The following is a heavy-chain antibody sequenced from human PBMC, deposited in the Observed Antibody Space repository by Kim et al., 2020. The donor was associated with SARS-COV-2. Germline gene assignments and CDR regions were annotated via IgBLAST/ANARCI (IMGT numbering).Heavy chain of an antibody. CDR1: GFSFSSYA. Sequence: GGSLRISCAASGFSFSSYAMSWVRQAPGKGLEWVSAISGSGGSTYYADSVKGRFTISRDNSKNTLYLQMNSLRAEDTAIYYCAKVYDNSGYYSYYFDYWGQGTLVTVSS. J-gene: IGHJ4*02. CDR2: ISGSGGST. D-gene: IGHD3-22*01. CDR3: AKVYDNSGYYSYYFDY. V-gene: IGHV3-23*01.